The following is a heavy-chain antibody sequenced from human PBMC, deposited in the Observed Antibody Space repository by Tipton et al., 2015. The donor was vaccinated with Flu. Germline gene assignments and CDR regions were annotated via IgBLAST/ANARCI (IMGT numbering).Heavy chain of an antibody. CDR2: ISGDAISK. CDR3: ASPYYYDSSGYYYLHYYGMDI. Sequence: SLRLSCATPYNYNTHWVRQAPGKGLDWVAAISGDAISKYYADSVRGRFSVSRDNSKNTVYLQVNSLRAEDTAVYYCASPYYYDSSGYYYLHYYGMDIWGQGTTVTVSS. V-gene: IGHV3-30*01. CDR1: YNYN. J-gene: IGHJ6*02. D-gene: IGHD3-22*01.